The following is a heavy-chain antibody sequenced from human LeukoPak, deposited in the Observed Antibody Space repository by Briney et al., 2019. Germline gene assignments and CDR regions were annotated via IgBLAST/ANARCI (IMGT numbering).Heavy chain of an antibody. Sequence: SETLSLTCTVSGASISSSGYYWGWIRQPPGKGLEWIGSIYYSGSTYYNPSLKSRVTISVDTSKNQFSLKLSSATAADTAVYYCARDLRRSDWSPFDYWGQGTLVTVSS. CDR3: ARDLRRSDWSPFDY. V-gene: IGHV4-39*07. J-gene: IGHJ4*02. D-gene: IGHD3-9*01. CDR1: GASISSSGYY. CDR2: IYYSGST.